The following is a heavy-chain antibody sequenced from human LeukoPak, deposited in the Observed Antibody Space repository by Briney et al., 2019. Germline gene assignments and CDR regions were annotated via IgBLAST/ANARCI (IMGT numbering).Heavy chain of an antibody. V-gene: IGHV3-23*01. J-gene: IGHJ4*02. Sequence: PGGSLRLSCAASGFTFSSYTMSWVRQAPAKGLEWVSAISASGGNTYYADSVRGRFTISRDNSKNTLYLQMNSLRAEDTAVYYCAKDAEGPLDYWGQGTVVTVSS. CDR3: AKDAEGPLDY. CDR1: GFTFSSYT. CDR2: ISASGGNT. D-gene: IGHD1-14*01.